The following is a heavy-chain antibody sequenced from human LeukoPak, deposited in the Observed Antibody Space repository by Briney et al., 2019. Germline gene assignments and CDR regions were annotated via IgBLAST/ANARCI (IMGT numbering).Heavy chain of an antibody. Sequence: GASVKVSCKASGGTFISYAISWVRQAPGQGLEWMGGIIPIFGTANYAQKFQGRATITTDESTSTAYMELSSLRSEDTAVYYCASHIYCGGDCYPLFDYWGQGTLVTVSS. J-gene: IGHJ4*02. CDR1: GGTFISYA. V-gene: IGHV1-69*05. CDR3: ASHIYCGGDCYPLFDY. CDR2: IIPIFGTA. D-gene: IGHD2-21*02.